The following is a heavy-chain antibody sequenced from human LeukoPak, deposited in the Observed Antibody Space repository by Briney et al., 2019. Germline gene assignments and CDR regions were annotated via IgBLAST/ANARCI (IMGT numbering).Heavy chain of an antibody. J-gene: IGHJ4*02. Sequence: SETLSLTCTVSGDSISSGDYYWSWIRQPAGKGLEWIGRISSSGSTNYNPSLKSRVTISVDTSKNQFSLKLSSVTAADTAVYYCARSSSGSYPVGYWGQGTLVTVSS. CDR1: GDSISSGDYY. CDR3: ARSSSGSYPVGY. D-gene: IGHD3-10*01. CDR2: ISSSGST. V-gene: IGHV4-61*02.